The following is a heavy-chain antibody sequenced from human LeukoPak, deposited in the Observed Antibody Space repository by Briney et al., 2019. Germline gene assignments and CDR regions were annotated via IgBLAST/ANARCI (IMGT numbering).Heavy chain of an antibody. CDR2: IYHSGST. CDR3: ARTITDFWSGYNYFDY. D-gene: IGHD3-3*01. CDR1: GGSISSGGYS. J-gene: IGHJ4*02. Sequence: SQTLSLTCAVSGGSISSGGYSWSWIRQPPGKGLEWIGYIYHSGSTYYNPSLKSRVTISVDRSKNQFSLKLSSVTAADTAVYYCARTITDFWSGYNYFDYWGQGTLVTVSS. V-gene: IGHV4-30-2*01.